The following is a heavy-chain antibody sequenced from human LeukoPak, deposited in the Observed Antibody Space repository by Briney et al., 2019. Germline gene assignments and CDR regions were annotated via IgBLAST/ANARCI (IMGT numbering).Heavy chain of an antibody. CDR3: ATYRQSGGVDY. Sequence: PGGSLRLSCAASGFSFSSRAMSWVRQAPGKGLDWVSTVNSGSGGSTWNADSVKGRFTISRDNPKNTLYLQMNSLGAEDTAIYYCATYRQSGGVDYWGQGTLVTVSS. J-gene: IGHJ4*02. D-gene: IGHD2-15*01. CDR2: VNSGSGGST. CDR1: GFSFSSRA. V-gene: IGHV3-23*01.